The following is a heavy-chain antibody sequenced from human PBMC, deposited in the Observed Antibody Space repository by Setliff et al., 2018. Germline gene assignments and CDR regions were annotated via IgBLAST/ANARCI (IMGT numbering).Heavy chain of an antibody. D-gene: IGHD5-18*01. J-gene: IGHJ4*02. V-gene: IGHV5-51*01. CDR2: IYPGDSDS. CDR1: GYSFTNYW. CDR3: ARLGSYGSTIPYYFDY. Sequence: PRESLKISCKGSGYSFTNYWIGWVRQMPGKGLEWMGIIYPGDSDSRYSPSFQGQVTISADKSISTAYLQWSSLKASDTAMYYCARLGSYGSTIPYYFDYWGQGTLVTVSS.